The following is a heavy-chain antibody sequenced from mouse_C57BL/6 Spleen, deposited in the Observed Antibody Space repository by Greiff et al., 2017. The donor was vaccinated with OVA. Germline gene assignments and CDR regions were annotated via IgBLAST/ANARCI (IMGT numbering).Heavy chain of an antibody. CDR2: INPSSGYT. D-gene: IGHD1-1*01. J-gene: IGHJ2*01. CDR1: GYTFTSYT. CDR3: ARSGITTVVAPYFDY. V-gene: IGHV1-4*01. Sequence: QVQLKESGAELARPGASVKMSCKASGYTFTSYTMHWVKQRPGQGLEWIGYINPSSGYTKYNQKFKDKATLTADKSSSTAYMQLSSLTSEDSAVYYCARSGITTVVAPYFDYWGQGTTLTVSS.